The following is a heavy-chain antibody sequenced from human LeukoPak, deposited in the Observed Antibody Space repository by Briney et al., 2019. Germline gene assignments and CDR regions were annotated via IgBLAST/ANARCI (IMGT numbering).Heavy chain of an antibody. D-gene: IGHD1-1*01. CDR3: ARCTTGRTFGSLREIKRSREIDY. J-gene: IGHJ4*02. CDR2: ISSSSSYI. V-gene: IGHV3-21*01. Sequence: GGSLRLSCAASGFTFSSYSMNWVRQAPGKGLEWVSSISSSSSYIYYADSVKGRFTISRDNAKNSLYLQMNSLRVEDTAVYYCARCTTGRTFGSLREIKRSREIDYWGQGTLVTVSS. CDR1: GFTFSSYS.